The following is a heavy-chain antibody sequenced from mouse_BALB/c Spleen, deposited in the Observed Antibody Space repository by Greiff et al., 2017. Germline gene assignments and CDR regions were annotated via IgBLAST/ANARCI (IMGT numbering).Heavy chain of an antibody. D-gene: IGHD2-14*01. V-gene: IGHV2-2*02. J-gene: IGHJ3*01. CDR3: ARTYYRYDGAWFAY. CDR2: IWSGGST. CDR1: GFSLTSYG. Sequence: QVQLKESGPGLVQPSQSLSITCTVSGFSLTSYGVHWVRQSPGKGLEWLGVIWSGGSTDYNAAFISRLSISKDNSKSQVFFKMNSLQANDTAIYYCARTYYRYDGAWFAYWGQGTLVTVSA.